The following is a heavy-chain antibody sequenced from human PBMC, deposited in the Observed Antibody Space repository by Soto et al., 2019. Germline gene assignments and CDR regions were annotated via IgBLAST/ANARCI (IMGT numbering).Heavy chain of an antibody. CDR2: FDPEDGET. CDR3: TVPDCSGASCYPPYDAFDI. CDR1: GYTLTELS. V-gene: IGHV1-24*01. Sequence: ASVKVSCKVSGYTLTELSMHWVRQAPGKGLEWMGGFDPEDGETIYAQKFQGRVTMTEDTSTDTAYMELSSLRSEDTAVYYCTVPDCSGASCYPPYDAFDICGQGTMVTVSS. J-gene: IGHJ3*02. D-gene: IGHD2-15*01.